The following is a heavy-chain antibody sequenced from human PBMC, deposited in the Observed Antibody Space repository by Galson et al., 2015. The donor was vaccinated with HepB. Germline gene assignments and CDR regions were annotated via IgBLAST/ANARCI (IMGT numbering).Heavy chain of an antibody. CDR2: INPSDGGT. V-gene: IGHV1-46*01. CDR3: ARDAQEQLVPNYYFYTDV. Sequence: SVKVSCKASGYTFTNYNMNWVRQAPGQGLEWMGIINPSDGGTGYADKLQGRVTMTSDTSTSTVYMELSSLRSEDTALYYCARDAQEQLVPNYYFYTDVWGKGTTVTVSS. D-gene: IGHD6-6*01. J-gene: IGHJ6*03. CDR1: GYTFTNYN.